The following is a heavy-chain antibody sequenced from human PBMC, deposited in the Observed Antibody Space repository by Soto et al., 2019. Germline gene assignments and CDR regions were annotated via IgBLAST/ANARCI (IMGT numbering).Heavy chain of an antibody. J-gene: IGHJ5*02. Sequence: QVTVKESGPVLVKPTETLTLTCTGSGFSLSNAGLGVSWIRQPPGKPLEWLAHIFSNYEKSYSTSLNSRLTISKDTSKSQVVLTMTNMDPVDTATYYCASTYSTSWYSFDPWGQGTLVTVSS. D-gene: IGHD6-13*01. CDR3: ASTYSTSWYSFDP. CDR1: GFSLSNAGLG. V-gene: IGHV2-26*04. CDR2: IFSNYEK.